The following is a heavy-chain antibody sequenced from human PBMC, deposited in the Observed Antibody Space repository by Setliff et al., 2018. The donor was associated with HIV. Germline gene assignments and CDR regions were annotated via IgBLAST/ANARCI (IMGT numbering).Heavy chain of an antibody. CDR2: IYYSGTT. D-gene: IGHD3-22*01. Sequence: SETLSLTCTVSGRSISRSGYYWSWIRQHPGKGLEWIGYIYYSGTTYYNPSLKSRVSISVDTSKNQFSLQLNSVTAADTAVYFCARERRDVYYYYDSNGYQKFDLWGRGTLVTVSS. V-gene: IGHV4-31*03. CDR3: ARERRDVYYYYDSNGYQKFDL. J-gene: IGHJ2*01. CDR1: GRSISRSGYY.